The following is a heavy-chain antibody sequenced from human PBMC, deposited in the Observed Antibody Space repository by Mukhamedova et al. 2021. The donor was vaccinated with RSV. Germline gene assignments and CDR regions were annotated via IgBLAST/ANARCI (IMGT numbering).Heavy chain of an antibody. Sequence: VRQTPGKGLVWVSRINSDGRSTNYAGSVKGRFTISRDNAKNTLYLQMNSLRAEDTAVYYCIRSLADEAFDIWGQGTMVTVSS. CDR2: INSDGRST. CDR3: IRSLADEAFDI. D-gene: IGHD1-1*01. J-gene: IGHJ3*02. V-gene: IGHV3-74*01.